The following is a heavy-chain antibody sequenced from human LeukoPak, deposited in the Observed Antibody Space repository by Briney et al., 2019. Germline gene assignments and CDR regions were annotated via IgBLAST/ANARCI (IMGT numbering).Heavy chain of an antibody. CDR3: ATAVQLAQMRLYYFDY. CDR1: GFTFSAYW. V-gene: IGHV3-23*01. Sequence: GGSLRLSCAASGFTFSAYWMSWVRQAPGKGLEWVSAISGSGGSTYYADSVKGRFTISRDNSKNTLYLQMNSLRAEDTAVYYCATAVQLAQMRLYYFDYWGQGTLVTVSS. J-gene: IGHJ4*02. CDR2: ISGSGGST. D-gene: IGHD2-2*01.